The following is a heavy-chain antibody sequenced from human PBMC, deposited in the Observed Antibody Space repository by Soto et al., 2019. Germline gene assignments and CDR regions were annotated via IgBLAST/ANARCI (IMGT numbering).Heavy chain of an antibody. Sequence: PGGSLRLSCAASGITFSSYGMHWVRQAPGKGLEWVAVISYDGSNKYYADSVKGRFTISRDNSKNTLYLQMNSLRAEDTAVYYCAKGGIAAAGTIPYYYYYGMDVWGQGTTVTVSS. CDR2: ISYDGSNK. J-gene: IGHJ6*02. V-gene: IGHV3-30*18. CDR3: AKGGIAAAGTIPYYYYYGMDV. D-gene: IGHD6-13*01. CDR1: GITFSSYG.